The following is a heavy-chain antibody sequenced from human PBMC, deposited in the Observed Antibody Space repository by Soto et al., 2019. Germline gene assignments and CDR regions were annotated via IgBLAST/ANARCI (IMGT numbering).Heavy chain of an antibody. V-gene: IGHV1-8*01. Sequence: QVQLVQSGAEVKKPGASVKVSCKASGYTFTSYDINWVRQATGQGLEWMGWMNPNSGNTGYAQKFQGRVTMTRNTSISTAYMDLSSLRSEDTAVCYCARERSAAGTGWFDPWGQGTLVTVSS. CDR3: ARERSAAGTGWFDP. D-gene: IGHD6-13*01. J-gene: IGHJ5*02. CDR2: MNPNSGNT. CDR1: GYTFTSYD.